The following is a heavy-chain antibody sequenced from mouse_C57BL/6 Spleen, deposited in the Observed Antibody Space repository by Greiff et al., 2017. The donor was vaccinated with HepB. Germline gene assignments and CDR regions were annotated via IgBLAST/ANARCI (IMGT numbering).Heavy chain of an antibody. J-gene: IGHJ4*01. D-gene: IGHD2-3*01. CDR1: GYTFTSYW. Sequence: QVQLKQSGAELAKPGASVKLSCKASGYTFTSYWMHWVKQRPGQGLEWIGYINPSSGYTKYNQKFKDKATLTADKSSSTAYMQLSSLTYEDSAVYYCARSRSYDGYYVSYAMDYWGQGTSVTVSS. CDR2: INPSSGYT. V-gene: IGHV1-7*01. CDR3: ARSRSYDGYYVSYAMDY.